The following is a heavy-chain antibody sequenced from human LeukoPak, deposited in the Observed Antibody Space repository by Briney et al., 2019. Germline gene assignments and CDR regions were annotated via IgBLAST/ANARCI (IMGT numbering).Heavy chain of an antibody. D-gene: IGHD3-10*01. CDR3: ARARMRGPRTGYYYMDV. Sequence: PSETLSLTCTVSGGSISNSSYYWGWIRQPPGKGLEWIGSIYYSGSTYYNPSLKSRVTISVDTSKNQFSLKLSSVTAADTAVYYCARARMRGPRTGYYYMDVWGKGTTVTVSS. CDR1: GGSISNSSYY. CDR2: IYYSGST. V-gene: IGHV4-39*07. J-gene: IGHJ6*03.